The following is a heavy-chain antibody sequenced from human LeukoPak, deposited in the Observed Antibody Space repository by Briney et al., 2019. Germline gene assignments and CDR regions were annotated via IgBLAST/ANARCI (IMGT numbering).Heavy chain of an antibody. CDR2: INSDGRST. J-gene: IGHJ4*02. CDR1: GFTFSSYW. V-gene: IGHV3-74*01. Sequence: PGGSLRLSCAASGFTFSSYWMHWVRQAPGKGLVWVSRINSDGRSTNYADSVKGRFTISRDNAKNMLYLQMNSLRAEDTAVYYCARVAYSSSWYVDYWGQGTLVTVSS. CDR3: ARVAYSSSWYVDY. D-gene: IGHD6-13*01.